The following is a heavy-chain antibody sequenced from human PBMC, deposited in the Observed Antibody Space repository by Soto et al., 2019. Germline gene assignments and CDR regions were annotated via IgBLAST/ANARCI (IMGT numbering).Heavy chain of an antibody. CDR2: ISAYNGNT. D-gene: IGHD2-8*01. CDR3: ASHVMVYAIPSYGMDV. Sequence: ASVKVSCKASGYTFTSYGISWVRQAPGQGLEWMGWISAYNGNTNYAQKFQGRVTITADESTSTAYMELSSLRSEDTAVYYCASHVMVYAIPSYGMDVWGQGTTVTVSS. V-gene: IGHV1-18*01. J-gene: IGHJ6*02. CDR1: GYTFTSYG.